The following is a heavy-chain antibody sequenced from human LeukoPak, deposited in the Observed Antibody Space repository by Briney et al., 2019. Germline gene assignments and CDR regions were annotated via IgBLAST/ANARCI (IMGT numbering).Heavy chain of an antibody. CDR2: ISSSGSTI. Sequence: GGSLRLSCAASGFTFSSYEMNWVRQAPGKGLEWVSYISSSGSTIYYADSVKGRFTISRDNAKNSLYLQINSLRAEDTAVYYCARGRLRYCSSTSCYPTEYFQHWGQGTLVTVSS. V-gene: IGHV3-48*03. CDR1: GFTFSSYE. J-gene: IGHJ1*01. D-gene: IGHD2-2*01. CDR3: ARGRLRYCSSTSCYPTEYFQH.